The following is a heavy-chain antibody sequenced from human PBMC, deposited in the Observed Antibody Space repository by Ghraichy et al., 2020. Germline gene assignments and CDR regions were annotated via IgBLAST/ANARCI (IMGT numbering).Heavy chain of an antibody. V-gene: IGHV3-23*01. D-gene: IGHD3-10*01. CDR3: AKARGEGLLWFEPFDY. CDR1: GFTFSSYA. J-gene: IGHJ4*02. CDR2: ISGSGGST. Sequence: GGSLRLSCAASGFTFSSYAMSWVRQAPGKGLEWVSAISGSGGSTYYADSVKGRFTISRDNSKNTLYLQMNSLRAEDTAVYYCAKARGEGLLWFEPFDYWGQGTLVTVSS.